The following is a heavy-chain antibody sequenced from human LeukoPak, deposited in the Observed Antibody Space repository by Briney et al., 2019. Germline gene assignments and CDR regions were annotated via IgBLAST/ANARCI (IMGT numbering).Heavy chain of an antibody. CDR1: GFTFSSYG. CDR3: VKVGGKYCSSSSCYFDY. Sequence: PGGSLRLSCAASGFTFSSYGMHWVRQAPGKGLEWVAVIWYDGSNKYYADSVKGRFTISRDSSKNTLYLQMNSLRAEDTAVYYCVKVGGKYCSSSSCYFDYWGQGTLVTVSS. J-gene: IGHJ4*02. D-gene: IGHD2-15*01. V-gene: IGHV3-30*02. CDR2: IWYDGSNK.